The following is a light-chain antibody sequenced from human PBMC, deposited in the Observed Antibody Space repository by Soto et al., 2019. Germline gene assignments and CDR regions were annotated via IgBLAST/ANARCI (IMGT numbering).Light chain of an antibody. Sequence: EIVVTLSXGTLSFSPRDXXXXXXXAIQSVRSKYLAWYQQKXGQAPRLLIYGASXRANGIPARFRGNGSGTDFTLTISRLEAEDFTVYYCQQYGNYGITSGQRTRTEIK. V-gene: IGKV3-20*01. CDR2: GAS. J-gene: IGKJ5*01. CDR1: QSVRSKY. CDR3: QQYGNYGIT.